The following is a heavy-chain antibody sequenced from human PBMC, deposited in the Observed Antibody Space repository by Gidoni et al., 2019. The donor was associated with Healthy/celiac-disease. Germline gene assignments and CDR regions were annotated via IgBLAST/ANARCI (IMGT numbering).Heavy chain of an antibody. V-gene: IGHV1-69*06. Sequence: QVQRVQSGAVVKKHGSSLKVSCNASGGTFSSYAIRWVRQAPGQWLEWMGGIIPIFGTANYAQKFQGRVTMTADKTTSTACMRLSSLRSGDTAVYYCANEGELQESYYYYYYGMDVWGQGTTVTVSS. J-gene: IGHJ6*02. CDR3: ANEGELQESYYYYYYGMDV. CDR2: IIPIFGTA. D-gene: IGHD2-15*01. CDR1: GGTFSSYA.